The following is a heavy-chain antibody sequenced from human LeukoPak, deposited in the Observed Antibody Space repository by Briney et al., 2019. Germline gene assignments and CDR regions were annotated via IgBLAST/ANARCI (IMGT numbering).Heavy chain of an antibody. CDR3: ARAGRGQQLEFKSRYYYYYGMDV. D-gene: IGHD6-13*01. J-gene: IGHJ6*02. V-gene: IGHV1-18*01. CDR1: GYTFTSYG. CDR2: ISAYNGNT. Sequence: ASVKVSCKASGYTFTSYGISWVRQAPGQGLEWMGWISAYNGNTNYAQKLQGRVTMTTDTSTSTAYMELRSLRSDDTAVYYCARAGRGQQLEFKSRYYYYYGMDVWGQGTTVTVSS.